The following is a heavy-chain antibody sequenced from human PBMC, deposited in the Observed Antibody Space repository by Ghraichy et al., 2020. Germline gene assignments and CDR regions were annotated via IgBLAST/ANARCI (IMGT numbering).Heavy chain of an antibody. V-gene: IGHV3-30*02. CDR2: IRYDGSNK. J-gene: IGHJ4*02. Sequence: GGSLRLSCAASGFTFSSYGMHWVRQAPGKGLEWVAFIRYDGSNKYYADSVKGRFTISRDNSKNTLYLQMNSLRAEDTAVYYCAKVQWELLGGGFDYWGQGTLVTVSS. D-gene: IGHD1-26*01. CDR1: GFTFSSYG. CDR3: AKVQWELLGGGFDY.